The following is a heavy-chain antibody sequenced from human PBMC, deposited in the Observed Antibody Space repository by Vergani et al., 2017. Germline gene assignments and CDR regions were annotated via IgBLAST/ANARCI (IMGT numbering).Heavy chain of an antibody. CDR2: IWYDGSKK. CDR1: GFTFSSYG. V-gene: IGHV3-33*01. J-gene: IGHJ6*02. D-gene: IGHD2-15*01. Sequence: QVQLVESGGGVVQPGRSLRLSCAASGFTFSSYGMHWVRQAPGKGLEWVAVIWYDGSKKYYADSVQGRFPIARDNSKNTLYLQMNSLRAEDTAVSYCARDRLGYCSGGSCYGMDVWGQGTTVTVSS. CDR3: ARDRLGYCSGGSCYGMDV.